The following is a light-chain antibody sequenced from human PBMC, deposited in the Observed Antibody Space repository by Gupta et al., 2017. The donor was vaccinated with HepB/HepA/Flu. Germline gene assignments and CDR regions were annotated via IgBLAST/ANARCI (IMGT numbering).Light chain of an antibody. CDR3: QQYDSSTWT. V-gene: IGKV3-20*01. J-gene: IGKJ1*01. Sequence: VXXQXPXXXSXSXGERATRSCRTSQSVRDSQLAWYQHKPGQAPRLLIYGVSTRATGVPDRVSGSASGTDFTLTISRLEPEDFAVYYCQQYDSSTWTFGPGTKVEIK. CDR2: GVS. CDR1: QSVRDSQ.